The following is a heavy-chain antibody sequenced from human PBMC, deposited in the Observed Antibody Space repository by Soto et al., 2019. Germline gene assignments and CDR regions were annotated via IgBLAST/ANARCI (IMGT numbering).Heavy chain of an antibody. V-gene: IGHV2-70*11. CDR3: ARMQDIVLVQAATGGMEV. J-gene: IGHJ6*02. Sequence: SGPTLVNPTQTLTLTCTFSGFSLSTSGMCVSWIRQPPGKALEWLARIDWDDDKYYSTSLKTRLTISKDTSKNQVVLTMTNMDPVDTATYYCARMQDIVLVQAATGGMEVWGQGTTVTVSS. CDR2: IDWDDDK. CDR1: GFSLSTSGMC. D-gene: IGHD2-2*01.